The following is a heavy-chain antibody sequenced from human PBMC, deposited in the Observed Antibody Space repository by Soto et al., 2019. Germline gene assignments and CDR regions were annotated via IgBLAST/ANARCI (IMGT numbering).Heavy chain of an antibody. CDR3: ATMERLFEY. Sequence: QLQLVESGGGVVQPGRSLRLSCAASGFTFSDYGMHWVRQAPGTGLEWVAVISYDGSDKYYADSVKGRFTISRDNSKNRLYLPMNSLGAEDTAVYYCATMERLFEYWGQGTLVTVSS. J-gene: IGHJ4*02. D-gene: IGHD3-3*01. V-gene: IGHV3-30*03. CDR1: GFTFSDYG. CDR2: ISYDGSDK.